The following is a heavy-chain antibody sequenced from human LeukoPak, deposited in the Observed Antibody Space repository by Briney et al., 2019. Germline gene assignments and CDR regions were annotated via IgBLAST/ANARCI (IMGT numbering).Heavy chain of an antibody. Sequence: PGGSLRLSCAASGFIFDDYGLIWVRRAPGKGLEWVSSINWSGGSTGYADSVKGRFTIPRDNAKNSLYLQMNSLRAEDTAVYYCARYRYYYGSGSYYYFDYWGQGTLVTVSS. V-gene: IGHV3-20*04. J-gene: IGHJ4*02. CDR3: ARYRYYYGSGSYYYFDY. CDR1: GFIFDDYG. CDR2: INWSGGST. D-gene: IGHD3-10*01.